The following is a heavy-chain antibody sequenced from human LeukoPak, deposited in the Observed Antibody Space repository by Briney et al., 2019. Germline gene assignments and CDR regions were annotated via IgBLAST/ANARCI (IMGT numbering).Heavy chain of an antibody. J-gene: IGHJ4*02. CDR1: GGSISSYY. V-gene: IGHV4-59*01. CDR3: ARRRRDGYNEFDY. D-gene: IGHD5-24*01. Sequence: PSETLSLTCTVSGGSISSYYWSWIRQPPGKGLEWIGYIYYSGSTNYNPSLKSRVTISVDTSKNQFSLKLSSVTAADTAVYYCARRRRDGYNEFDYWGQGTLVTVSS. CDR2: IYYSGST.